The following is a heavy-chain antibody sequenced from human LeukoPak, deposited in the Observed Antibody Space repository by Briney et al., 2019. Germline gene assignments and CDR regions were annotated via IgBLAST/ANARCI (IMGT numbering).Heavy chain of an antibody. V-gene: IGHV3-7*04. Sequence: GGSLRLSCAASGFTFSRYWMSWVRQAPGKGLEWVANIKQDGNEKYYVDSVRGRFTISRDNAKNSLYLQMNSLRAEDTAIYYCARFGLRYYYAMDVWGQGTTVTVSS. D-gene: IGHD3-16*01. CDR3: ARFGLRYYYAMDV. CDR1: GFTFSRYW. CDR2: IKQDGNEK. J-gene: IGHJ6*02.